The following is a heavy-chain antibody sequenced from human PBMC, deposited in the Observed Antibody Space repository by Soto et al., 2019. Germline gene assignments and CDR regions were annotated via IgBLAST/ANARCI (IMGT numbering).Heavy chain of an antibody. CDR3: ARVYSSGWHFDY. D-gene: IGHD6-19*01. CDR1: RGTLSSYT. J-gene: IGHJ4*02. CDR2: IIPILGIA. Sequence: SVKVSCKASRGTLSSYTISWVRQAPGQGLEWMGRIIPILGIANYAQKFQGRVTITADKSTSTAYMELSSLRSEDTAVYYCARVYSSGWHFDYWGQGTLVTVSS. V-gene: IGHV1-69*02.